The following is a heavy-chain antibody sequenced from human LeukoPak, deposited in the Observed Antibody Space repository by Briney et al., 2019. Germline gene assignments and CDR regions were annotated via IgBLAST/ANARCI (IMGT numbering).Heavy chain of an antibody. D-gene: IGHD2-15*01. CDR1: GFTFNTYG. V-gene: IGHV3-30*02. CDR3: AIGGDWYVS. J-gene: IGHJ5*01. CDR2: IRDDGSNE. Sequence: GGSLRLSCAASGFTFNTYGMHWVRRAPGKGLEWVAFIRDDGSNEYYADSVKGRFTISRDNAQNSLYLQMNSLRGEDTAVYYCAIGGDWYVSWGQGTLVTVSS.